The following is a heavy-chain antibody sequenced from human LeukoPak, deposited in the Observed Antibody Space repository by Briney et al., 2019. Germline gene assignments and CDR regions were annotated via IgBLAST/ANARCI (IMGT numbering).Heavy chain of an antibody. CDR1: GYTFTSYG. Sequence: ASVKVSCKASGYTFTSYGISWVRPAPGQGLEWMGWISAYNGNTNYAQKLQGRVTMTTDTSASTAYMELRSLRSDDTAVYYCARDGMVRGTQALDYWGQGTLVTVSS. CDR2: ISAYNGNT. D-gene: IGHD3-10*01. V-gene: IGHV1-18*01. CDR3: ARDGMVRGTQALDY. J-gene: IGHJ4*02.